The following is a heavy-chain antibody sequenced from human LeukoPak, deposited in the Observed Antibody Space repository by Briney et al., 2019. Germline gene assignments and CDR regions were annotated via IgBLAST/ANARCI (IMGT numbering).Heavy chain of an antibody. Sequence: GGSLRLSCAASGFTFDDYAMHWVRQAPGKGLEWVSGISWNSGSIGYADSVKGRFTISRDNAKNSLYLQMNSLRAEDTALYYCAKDGLSFGAFDIWGQGTMVTVSS. V-gene: IGHV3-9*01. CDR1: GFTFDDYA. CDR3: AKDGLSFGAFDI. J-gene: IGHJ3*02. CDR2: ISWNSGSI. D-gene: IGHD5-18*01.